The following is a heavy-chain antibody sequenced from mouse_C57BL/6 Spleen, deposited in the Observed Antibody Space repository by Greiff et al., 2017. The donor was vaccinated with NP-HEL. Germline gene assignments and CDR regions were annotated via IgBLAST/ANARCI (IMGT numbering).Heavy chain of an antibody. CDR3: ARSPSTVVASDY. CDR2: IYPRSGNT. CDR1: GYTFTSYG. D-gene: IGHD1-1*01. V-gene: IGHV1-81*01. Sequence: VQLQQSGAELARPGASVKLSCKASGYTFTSYGISWVKQRTGQGLEWIGEIYPRSGNTYYNEKFKGKATLTADKSSSTADMELRSLTSEDSAVDFCARSPSTVVASDYWGQGTTLTVSS. J-gene: IGHJ2*01.